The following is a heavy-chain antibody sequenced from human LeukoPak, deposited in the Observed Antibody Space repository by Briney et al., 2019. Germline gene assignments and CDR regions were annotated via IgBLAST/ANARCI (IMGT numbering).Heavy chain of an antibody. J-gene: IGHJ4*02. Sequence: SETLSLTCTVSGGSISSSSYYWGWIRQPPGKGLEGIGSIYYSGSTYYNPSLKSRATISVDTSKNQFSLKLSSVTAADTAVYYCARAPGYYASSGQRRTFDYWGQGTLVTVSS. CDR1: GGSISSSSYY. V-gene: IGHV4-39*07. CDR2: IYYSGST. D-gene: IGHD3-22*01. CDR3: ARAPGYYASSGQRRTFDY.